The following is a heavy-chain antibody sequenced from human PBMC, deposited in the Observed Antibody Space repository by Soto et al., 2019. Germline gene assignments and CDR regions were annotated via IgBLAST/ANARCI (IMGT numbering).Heavy chain of an antibody. J-gene: IGHJ4*02. CDR2: IHYSGTT. Sequence: SETLSLTCRVSGGSMRNYFWTWIRQPPGKGLEWIGYIHYSGTTSFFPSYNPSLRSRVTISEDTSKNQFSLKLLSVTTADTAVYFCAACEASSRNLAPYYLDFWGQGTLVTVSS. CDR1: GGSMRNYF. CDR3: AACEASSRNLAPYYLDF. D-gene: IGHD6-13*01. V-gene: IGHV4-59*01.